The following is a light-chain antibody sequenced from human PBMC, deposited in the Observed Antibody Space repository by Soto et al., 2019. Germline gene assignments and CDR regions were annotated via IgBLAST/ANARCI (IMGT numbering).Light chain of an antibody. Sequence: QSALTQPPSSSGSPGQSVTISCTGTISDVGGYNYVSWYQQHPGKAPKLMIYEVSKRPSGVPDRFSGSKSGNTASLTVSGLQAEDEADYYCSSYAGSNNYVFRTGTKVTVL. J-gene: IGLJ1*01. CDR2: EVS. CDR3: SSYAGSNNYV. CDR1: ISDVGGYNY. V-gene: IGLV2-8*01.